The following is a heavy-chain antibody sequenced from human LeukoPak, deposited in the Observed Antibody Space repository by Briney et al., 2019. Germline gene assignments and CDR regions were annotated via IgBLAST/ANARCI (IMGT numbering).Heavy chain of an antibody. CDR2: ISSSSSTI. CDR1: GFTFSSYS. Sequence: PGGSLRLSCAASGFTFSSYSMNWVPQAPGKALEWVSYISSSSSTIYYADSVKGRFTISRDNAKNSLYLQMNSLRAEDTAVYYCARALKWEQPDDAFDIWGQGTMVTVSS. D-gene: IGHD1-26*01. J-gene: IGHJ3*02. CDR3: ARALKWEQPDDAFDI. V-gene: IGHV3-48*01.